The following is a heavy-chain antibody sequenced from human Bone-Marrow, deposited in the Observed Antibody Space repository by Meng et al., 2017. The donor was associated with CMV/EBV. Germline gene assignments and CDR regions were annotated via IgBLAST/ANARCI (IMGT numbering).Heavy chain of an antibody. CDR2: ISGSGGST. Sequence: GESLKISCAASGFTFSSYAMSWVRQAPGKGLEWVSAISGSGGSTYYADSVKGRFTIFRDNSKNTLYLQMNSLRAEDTAVYYCANSVTYDSSGYFDYWGQGTLVTVSS. CDR1: GFTFSSYA. J-gene: IGHJ4*02. D-gene: IGHD3-22*01. V-gene: IGHV3-23*01. CDR3: ANSVTYDSSGYFDY.